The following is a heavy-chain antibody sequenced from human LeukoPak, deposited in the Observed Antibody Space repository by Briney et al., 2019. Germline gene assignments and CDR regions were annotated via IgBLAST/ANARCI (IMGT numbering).Heavy chain of an antibody. CDR2: LISSGTTT. V-gene: IGHV3-23*01. J-gene: IGHJ4*02. Sequence: GGSLRLSCAASGFTFSIYAMSWVRQAPGEGLECVSSLISSGTTTYYADSVKGRFTISRDNSKNTVHLQMDSLRAEDSAVYYCAKNAGYSYGLYYFDYWGQGTLVTVSS. CDR3: AKNAGYSYGLYYFDY. CDR1: GFTFSIYA. D-gene: IGHD5-18*01.